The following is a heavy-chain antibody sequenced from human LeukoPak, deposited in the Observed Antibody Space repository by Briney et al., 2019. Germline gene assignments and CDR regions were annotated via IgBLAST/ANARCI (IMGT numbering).Heavy chain of an antibody. J-gene: IGHJ4*02. CDR1: GYNFANSW. V-gene: IGHV5-51*01. CDR2: IYPGDSDT. CDR3: ARQYGRPFDY. Sequence: PGESLKISCKGSGYNFANSWIGWVRQMLGKGLEWMGIIYPGDSDTRYSPSFQGQVSISVDKSVSTTYLQWSSLKVSDTAMYYCARQYGRPFDYWGQGTLVTVSS. D-gene: IGHD4-17*01.